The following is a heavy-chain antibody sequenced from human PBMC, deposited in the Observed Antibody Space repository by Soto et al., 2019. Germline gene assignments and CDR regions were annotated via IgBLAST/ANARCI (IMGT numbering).Heavy chain of an antibody. CDR1: GGTFNSYY. CDR3: ASLVTAAGTIGAYAI. J-gene: IGHJ3*02. CDR2: IIPVLRTA. D-gene: IGHD6-13*01. Sequence: QVQLVQSGAEVKKPGSSVKVSCKASGGTFNSYYMSWVRQAPGQGLEWMGGIIPVLRTANYAQKFQGRVTIPADESTSRAYMEVSSRRFDDTSVYYGASLVTAAGTIGAYAIWGQRTMVTVSS. V-gene: IGHV1-69*01.